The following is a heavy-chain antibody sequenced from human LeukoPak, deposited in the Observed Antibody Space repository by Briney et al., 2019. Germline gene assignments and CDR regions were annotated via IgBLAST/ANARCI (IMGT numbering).Heavy chain of an antibody. CDR2: ISDDGNDK. J-gene: IGHJ4*02. CDR3: VRGGAIVGAYYFDN. D-gene: IGHD3-3*01. V-gene: IGHV3-30-3*01. CDR1: GFVFSSFA. Sequence: PGGSLRLSCAASGFVFSSFAMHWVRQAPGKGLEWVAVISDDGNDKSYADSVKGRSTISRDNSKNTLYLQMNSLGAEDTAVYYCVRGGAIVGAYYFDNWGQGTLVAVSS.